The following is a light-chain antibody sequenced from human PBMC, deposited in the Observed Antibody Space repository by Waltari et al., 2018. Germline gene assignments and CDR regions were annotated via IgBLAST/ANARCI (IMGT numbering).Light chain of an antibody. Sequence: QLVLTQSPSASASLGASVRLTCTLSSGHSPYAIAWQQHQPEKGPRYLMTLHSDGSHTRGVGIPDRFSGSSSGAVRYLTISSLQTEDEADYYCQARAPGIRVFGGGTKLTVL. CDR1: SGHSPYA. CDR2: LHSDGSH. CDR3: QARAPGIRV. J-gene: IGLJ3*02. V-gene: IGLV4-69*01.